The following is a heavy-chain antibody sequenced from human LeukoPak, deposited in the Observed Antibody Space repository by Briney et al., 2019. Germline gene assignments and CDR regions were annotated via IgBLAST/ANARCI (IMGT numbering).Heavy chain of an antibody. D-gene: IGHD5-12*01. V-gene: IGHV6-1*01. J-gene: IGHJ4*02. CDR1: GDSVSTSGAT. Sequence: SQTLSLTCAIYGDSVSTSGATWNWIRQSPSRGLEWLGKTYYRSTWYHDYAASVKSRITINPDTSKNQFSLQLNSVTPEDTAVYYCARAPRNGYDLDYWGQGTLVTVSS. CDR2: TYYRSTWYH. CDR3: ARAPRNGYDLDY.